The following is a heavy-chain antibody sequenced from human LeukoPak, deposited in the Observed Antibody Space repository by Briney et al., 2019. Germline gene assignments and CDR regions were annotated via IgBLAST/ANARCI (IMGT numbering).Heavy chain of an antibody. Sequence: GGSLRLSCAASGFTFSSYSMNWVRQAPGKGLEWVSSISSSSSYIYYADSVKGRFTISRDNAKNSLYLQMNSLRAEDTAVYYCARDAIYDFWSGYFGGWFDPWGQGTLVTVSS. CDR1: GFTFSSYS. CDR3: ARDAIYDFWSGYFGGWFDP. D-gene: IGHD3-3*01. J-gene: IGHJ5*02. CDR2: ISSSSSYI. V-gene: IGHV3-21*04.